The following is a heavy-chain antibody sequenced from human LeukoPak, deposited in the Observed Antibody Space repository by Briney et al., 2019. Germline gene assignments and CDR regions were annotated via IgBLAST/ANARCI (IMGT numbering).Heavy chain of an antibody. V-gene: IGHV3-74*01. Sequence: GGSLRLSCAASGFILSNYYMHWVRQAPGKGLVWVSHIDCAGARTDYADSVKGRYTISRDIAKNTLFLQMMRLRAEATPVYYCARGDEPYALDIWSQGTMVTVSS. CDR1: GFILSNYY. CDR3: ARGDEPYALDI. J-gene: IGHJ3*02. D-gene: IGHD1-14*01. CDR2: IDCAGART.